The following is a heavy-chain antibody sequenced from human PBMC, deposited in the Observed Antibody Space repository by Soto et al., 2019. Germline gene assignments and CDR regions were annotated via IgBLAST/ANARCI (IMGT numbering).Heavy chain of an antibody. V-gene: IGHV5-51*03. CDR1: GYSFTSYW. Sequence: GESLKISNKGSGYSFTSYWIGWVSQKTGKGLEWMGIIYPGDSDTRFSPSFQGKVTIPPVQSISTAYLQWSSLKASDTAMYYCARRTKEKGGPSLNDVYYFLDFLVKGTSVPVSS. J-gene: IGHJ6*03. CDR2: IYPGDSDT. D-gene: IGHD1-1*01. CDR3: ARRTKEKGGPSLNDVYYFLDF.